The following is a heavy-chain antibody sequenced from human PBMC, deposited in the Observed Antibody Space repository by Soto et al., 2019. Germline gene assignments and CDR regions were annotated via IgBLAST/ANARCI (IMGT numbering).Heavy chain of an antibody. CDR3: ARVLWGDTIFGVVTPKGSDP. D-gene: IGHD3-3*01. CDR1: GGSISSGGYY. J-gene: IGHJ5*02. CDR2: IYYSGST. Sequence: LSLTCTVSGGSISSGGYYWSWIRQHPGKGLEWIGYIYYSGSTYYNPSLKSRVTISVDTSKNQFSLKLSSVTAADTAVYYCARVLWGDTIFGVVTPKGSDPWGQGTLVTVYS. V-gene: IGHV4-31*03.